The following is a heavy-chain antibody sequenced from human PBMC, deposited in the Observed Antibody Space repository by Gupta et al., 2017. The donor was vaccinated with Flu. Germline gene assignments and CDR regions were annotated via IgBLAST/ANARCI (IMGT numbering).Heavy chain of an antibody. CDR2: IYHSGSS. V-gene: IGHV4-4*02. CDR3: ARGWLVRGSYFDY. J-gene: IGHJ4*02. Sequence: QVHVQESGPGLVKHSGTLSLNCAVSGGSISSSNRWSWIRQSPAKGLEWMGEIYHSGSSNYNTSLKSRVTMSVDKSKNQFSLKLTSVSAADTAVYYCARGWLVRGSYFDYWGQGILVTVSS. CDR1: GGSISSSNR. D-gene: IGHD6-6*01.